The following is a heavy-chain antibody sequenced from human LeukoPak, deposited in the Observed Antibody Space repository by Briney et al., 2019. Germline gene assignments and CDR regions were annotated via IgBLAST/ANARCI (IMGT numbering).Heavy chain of an antibody. CDR1: GYTLTELS. CDR2: FDPEDGET. CDR3: ASFPFNVLRYFDWSRPFFDI. Sequence: ASVRVSCKVSGYTLTELSMHWVRQAPGKGLEWMGGFDPEDGETIYAQKFQGRVTMTEDTSTDTAYMELSSLRSEDTAVYYCASFPFNVLRYFDWSRPFFDIWGQGTMVTVSS. D-gene: IGHD3-9*01. V-gene: IGHV1-24*01. J-gene: IGHJ3*02.